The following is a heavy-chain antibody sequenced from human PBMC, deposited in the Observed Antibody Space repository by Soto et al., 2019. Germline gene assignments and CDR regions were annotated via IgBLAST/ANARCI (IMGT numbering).Heavy chain of an antibody. D-gene: IGHD1-1*01. CDR3: ARRPRGQLATFDY. V-gene: IGHV1-2*04. CDR1: GYTFTSYY. CDR2: INPNSGGT. J-gene: IGHJ4*02. Sequence: GASVKVSCKASGYTFTSYYMHWVRQAPGQGLEWMGWINPNSGGTNYAQKFQGWVTMTRDTSISTAYMELSRLRSDDTAVYYCARRPRGQLATFDYWGQGTLVTVYS.